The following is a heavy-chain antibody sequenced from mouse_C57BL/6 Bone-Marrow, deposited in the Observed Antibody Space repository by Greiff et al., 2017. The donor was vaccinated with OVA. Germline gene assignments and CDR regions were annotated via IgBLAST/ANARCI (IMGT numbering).Heavy chain of an antibody. J-gene: IGHJ4*01. D-gene: IGHD1-1*01. CDR2: IYPGSGST. CDR1: GYTFTSYW. V-gene: IGHV1-55*01. CDR3: ARADYYGSMDY. Sequence: VKLQQPGAELVKPGASVKMSCKASGYTFTSYWITWVKQRPGQGLEWIGDIYPGSGSTKYNEKFKSKATLTVDTSSSTAYMHLSSLTSEDSAVYYCARADYYGSMDYWGQGTSVTVSS.